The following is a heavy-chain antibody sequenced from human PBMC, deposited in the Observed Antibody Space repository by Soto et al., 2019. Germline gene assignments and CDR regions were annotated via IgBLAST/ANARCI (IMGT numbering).Heavy chain of an antibody. CDR2: IDLGGTK. Sequence: QVQLQESGPGLLRPSETLSLTCTVYDVSFGGSFCNLGRKPPPQGQGRARIGNIDLGGTKYYNPSLKSRLPLSLDTSTKLLSLELTSVTATDTAVYYCAIYQRGYSGGSKFHPWGQGPLVHVSS. D-gene: IGHD5-12*01. CDR1: DVSFGGSFCN. V-gene: IGHV4-39*01. J-gene: IGHJ5*02. CDR3: AIYQRGYSGGSKFHP.